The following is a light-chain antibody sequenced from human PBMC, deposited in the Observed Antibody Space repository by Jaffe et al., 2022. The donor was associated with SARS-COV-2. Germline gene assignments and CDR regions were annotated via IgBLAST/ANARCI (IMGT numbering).Light chain of an antibody. CDR3: ISYTSSITYV. J-gene: IGLJ1*01. CDR1: SSDVGAYNY. V-gene: IGLV2-14*01. CDR2: DVS. Sequence: QSALTQPASVSGSPGQSITVSCTGTSSDVGAYNYISWYQQHPGKAPKLMIYDVSNRPSGVSNRFSGSKSDNTASLTISGLQAEDEADYYCISYTSSITYVFGTGTKVTVL.